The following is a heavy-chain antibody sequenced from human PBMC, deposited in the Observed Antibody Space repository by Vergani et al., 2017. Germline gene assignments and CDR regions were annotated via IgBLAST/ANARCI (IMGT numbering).Heavy chain of an antibody. CDR3: ARASSWYEADY. CDR2: IYYSGST. J-gene: IGHJ4*02. V-gene: IGHV4-61*01. CDR1: GGSVSSGSYY. Sequence: QVQLQESGPGLVKPSETLSLTCTVSGGSVSSGSYYWSWIRQPPGKGLEWIGYIYYSGSTNYNPSLKSRVTISVDTSKNQFSLKLSSVTAADTAVYYCARASSWYEADYWGQGTLVTVSS. D-gene: IGHD6-13*01.